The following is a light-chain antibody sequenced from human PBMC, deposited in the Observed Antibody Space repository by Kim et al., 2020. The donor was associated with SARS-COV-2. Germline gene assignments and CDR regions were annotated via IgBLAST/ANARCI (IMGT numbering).Light chain of an antibody. Sequence: LTQPHSVSESPGKTVNISCTRSSGSIASNYVQWYQQRPGSAPTTVIYEDDQRPSGVPDRFSGSIDSSSNSASLTISGLKTEDEADYYCQSYDSSNQVFDGGTQLTVL. CDR3: QSYDSSNQV. CDR1: SGSIASNY. V-gene: IGLV6-57*04. CDR2: EDD. J-gene: IGLJ2*01.